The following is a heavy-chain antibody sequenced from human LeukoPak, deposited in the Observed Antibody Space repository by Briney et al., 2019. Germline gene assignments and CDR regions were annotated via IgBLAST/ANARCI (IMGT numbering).Heavy chain of an antibody. Sequence: SETLSLTCAVSGYSISSGYYWGWIRQPPGKGLEWIGSIYHSGSTYYNPSLKSRVTISVDTSKNQFSLKLSSVTAADTAVYYCARRGYCSGGSCYSGGQYFQHWGQAPWSPSPQ. V-gene: IGHV4-38-2*01. CDR1: GYSISSGYY. D-gene: IGHD2-15*01. J-gene: IGHJ1*01. CDR3: ARRGYCSGGSCYSGGQYFQH. CDR2: IYHSGST.